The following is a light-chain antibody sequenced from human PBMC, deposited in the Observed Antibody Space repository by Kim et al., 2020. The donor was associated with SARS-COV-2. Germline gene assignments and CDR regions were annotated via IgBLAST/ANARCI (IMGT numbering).Light chain of an antibody. CDR3: EHNYTFPLT. Sequence: SSEDRVTITCRASESVSVLLACYQQEPGKAPDLLIYGASALQRGLSSRFSGSGFGTEFTLTINYLQCEDFATYYCEHNYTFPLTFGPGAKVDIK. J-gene: IGKJ3*01. V-gene: IGKV1-8*01. CDR2: GAS. CDR1: ESVSVL.